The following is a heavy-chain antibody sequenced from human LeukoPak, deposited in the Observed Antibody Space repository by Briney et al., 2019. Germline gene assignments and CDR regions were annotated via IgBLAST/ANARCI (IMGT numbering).Heavy chain of an antibody. CDR1: GYTFTSYG. CDR3: ARARDYDSNPDY. J-gene: IGHJ4*02. V-gene: IGHV1-18*01. CDR2: ISAYNGNT. D-gene: IGHD3-22*01. Sequence: GASVKFSCKASGYTFTSYGISWVRQAPGQGLEWMGWISAYNGNTDYAQKLQGRVTMTTDTSTSTAYMELRSLRSDDTAVYYCARARDYDSNPDYWGQGTLVTVSS.